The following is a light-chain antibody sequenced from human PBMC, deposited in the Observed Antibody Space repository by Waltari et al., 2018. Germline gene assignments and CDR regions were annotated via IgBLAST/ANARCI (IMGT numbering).Light chain of an antibody. J-gene: IGKJ3*01. CDR3: QQRSNWSLFT. Sequence: EIVLTQSPATLSLSPGARATLSCRPSQSFTSYLAWYQQKPGQAPRLLIYDASNRATGIPARFSGSGSGTDFTLTISSLEPEDFAVYYCQQRSNWSLFTFGPGTKVDIK. CDR1: QSFTSY. V-gene: IGKV3-11*01. CDR2: DAS.